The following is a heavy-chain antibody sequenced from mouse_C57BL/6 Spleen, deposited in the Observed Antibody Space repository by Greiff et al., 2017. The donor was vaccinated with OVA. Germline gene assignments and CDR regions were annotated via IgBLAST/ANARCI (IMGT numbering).Heavy chain of an antibody. CDR3: ARGDEGAMDY. V-gene: IGHV1-61*01. Sequence: VQLQQSGAELVRPGSSVKLSCKASGYTFTSYWMDWVKQRPGQGLEWIGNIYPSDSETHYNQKFKDKATLTVDKSSSTAYMQLSSLTSEDSAVYYCARGDEGAMDYWGQGTSVTVSS. D-gene: IGHD3-3*01. J-gene: IGHJ4*01. CDR2: IYPSDSET. CDR1: GYTFTSYW.